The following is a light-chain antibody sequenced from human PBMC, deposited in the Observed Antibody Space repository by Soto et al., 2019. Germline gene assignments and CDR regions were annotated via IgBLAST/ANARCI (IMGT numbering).Light chain of an antibody. CDR2: AAY. CDR3: QQIYVTPLT. V-gene: IGKV1-39*01. CDR1: PNVWKY. Sequence: DVQMTQSPSSLSASIGDRVTITCRASPNVWKYLTWYQQKPGKAPNVLIHAAYTLRSGVPLRFSGSGSATELTLTISSLQPEDSGTYYCQQIYVTPLTFGGGTRLEF. J-gene: IGKJ4*01.